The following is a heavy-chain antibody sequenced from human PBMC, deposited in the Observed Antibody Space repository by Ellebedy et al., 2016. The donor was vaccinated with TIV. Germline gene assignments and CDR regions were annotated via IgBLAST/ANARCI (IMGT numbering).Heavy chain of an antibody. CDR3: ARVDYGLAFHI. CDR2: IYSGGNT. V-gene: IGHV3-66*01. Sequence: GESLKISCATSGFTVSSNYMSWVRQAPGKGLEWVSVIYSGGNTYYADSVKGRFTISRDNSKNTLYLQMNSRRAEDTAIYYCARVDYGLAFHIWGQGTMVTVSS. D-gene: IGHD3-16*01. CDR1: GFTVSSNY. J-gene: IGHJ3*02.